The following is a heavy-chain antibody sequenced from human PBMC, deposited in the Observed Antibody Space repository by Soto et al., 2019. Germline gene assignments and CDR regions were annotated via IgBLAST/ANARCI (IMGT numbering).Heavy chain of an antibody. CDR1: GFTFSSYG. CDR2: IWYDGSNK. V-gene: IGHV3-33*01. Sequence: PGGSLRLSCAASGFTFSSYGMHWVRQAPGKGLEWVAVIWYDGSNKYYADSVKGRITISRDNSKNSLYLEMNSLRAEDTAVYYCARESEDLTSNFDYWGQGTLVTVSS. CDR3: ARESEDLTSNFDY. J-gene: IGHJ4*02.